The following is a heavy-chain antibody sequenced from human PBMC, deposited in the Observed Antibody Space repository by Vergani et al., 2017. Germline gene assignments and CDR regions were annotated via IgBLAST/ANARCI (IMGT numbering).Heavy chain of an antibody. D-gene: IGHD3-22*01. J-gene: IGHJ4*02. CDR2: IWYDGSNK. CDR1: GFTFSSYG. Sequence: VQLVESGGGLVKPGGSLRLSCAASGFTFSSYGMHWVRQAPGKGLEWVAVIWYDGSNKYYADSVKGRFTISRDNSKNTLYLQMNSLRAEDTAVYYCARELGTISGTMIVVGLGYWGQGTLVTVSS. V-gene: IGHV3-33*08. CDR3: ARELGTISGTMIVVGLGY.